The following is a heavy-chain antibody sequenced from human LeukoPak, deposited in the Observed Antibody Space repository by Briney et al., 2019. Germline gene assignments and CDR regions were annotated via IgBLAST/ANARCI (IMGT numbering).Heavy chain of an antibody. CDR1: GFTVSSSY. D-gene: IGHD5-18*01. V-gene: IGHV3-66*01. J-gene: IGHJ6*02. CDR3: ARGRGYSYGSHYYGMDV. Sequence: GGSLRLSCAASGFTVSSSYMSWVRQAPGKGLEWVSVIYSGGSTYYADSVKGRFTISRDNSKNTLYLQMNSLRAEDTAVYYCARGRGYSYGSHYYGMDVWGQGTTVTVSS. CDR2: IYSGGST.